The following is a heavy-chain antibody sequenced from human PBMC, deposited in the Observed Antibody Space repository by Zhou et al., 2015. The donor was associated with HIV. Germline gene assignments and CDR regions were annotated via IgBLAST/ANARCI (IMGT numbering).Heavy chain of an antibody. J-gene: IGHJ6*02. CDR2: IIPIFGTA. Sequence: SSYAISWVRQAPGQGLEWMGGIIPIFGTANYAQKFQGRVTITADESTSTAYMELSSLRSEDTAVYYCARGHSSSEVIIDRYYYYGMDVWGQGTTVTVSS. CDR1: SSYA. V-gene: IGHV1-69*01. D-gene: IGHD6-6*01. CDR3: ARGHSSSEVIIDRYYYYGMDV.